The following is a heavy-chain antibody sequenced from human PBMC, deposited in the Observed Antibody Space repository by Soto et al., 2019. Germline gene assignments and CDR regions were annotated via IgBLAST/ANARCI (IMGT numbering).Heavy chain of an antibody. CDR1: GGTFSSYT. Sequence: ASVKVSCKASGGTFSSYTISWVRQAPGQGLEWMGRIIPILGIANYAQKFQGRVTITADKSTSTAYMELSSLRSEDTAVYYCARDGSGTTGFYYYYYGMDVWGQGTTVTVSS. CDR2: IIPILGIA. V-gene: IGHV1-69*04. D-gene: IGHD3-10*01. J-gene: IGHJ6*02. CDR3: ARDGSGTTGFYYYYYGMDV.